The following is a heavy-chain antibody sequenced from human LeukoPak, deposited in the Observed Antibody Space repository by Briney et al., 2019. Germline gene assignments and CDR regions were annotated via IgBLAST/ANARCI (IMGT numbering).Heavy chain of an antibody. CDR2: IYTSGST. Sequence: SQTLSLTCTVSGGSISSGSYYWSWIRQPAGKGPEWIGRIYTSGSTNYNPSLKSRVTISVDTSKNQFSLKLSSVTAADTAVYYCARGGYSYGSRFDCWGQGTQVTVSS. D-gene: IGHD5-18*01. CDR3: ARGGYSYGSRFDC. V-gene: IGHV4-61*02. CDR1: GGSISSGSYY. J-gene: IGHJ4*02.